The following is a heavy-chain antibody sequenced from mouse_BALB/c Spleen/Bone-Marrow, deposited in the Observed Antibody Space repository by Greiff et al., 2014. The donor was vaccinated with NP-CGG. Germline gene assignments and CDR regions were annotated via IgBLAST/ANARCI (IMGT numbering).Heavy chain of an antibody. J-gene: IGHJ3*01. Sequence: VQLQQPGPELVKPGASVKISCKTSGYKFTESTINWVKQSHGKSLEWIGGINPNNGATGYNQKFKGKATLTVDKSSSTAYLELRSLTSDDSAVYYCARRDYGPAWFTYWGQGTLVTVSA. CDR2: INPNNGAT. CDR3: ARRDYGPAWFTY. V-gene: IGHV1-18*01. CDR1: GYKFTEST. D-gene: IGHD1-1*01.